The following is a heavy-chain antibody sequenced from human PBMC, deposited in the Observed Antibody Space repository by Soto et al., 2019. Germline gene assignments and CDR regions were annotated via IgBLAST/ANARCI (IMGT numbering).Heavy chain of an antibody. D-gene: IGHD4-4*01. CDR2: INHSGST. CDR1: GGSFSGYY. J-gene: IGHJ6*02. CDR3: ARGRSTVRSYYYYYGMDV. V-gene: IGHV4-34*01. Sequence: ASETLSLTCAVYGGSFSGYYWSWIRQPPGKGLEWIGEINHSGSTNYNPSLKSRVTISVDTSKNQFSLKLSSVTAADTAVYYCARGRSTVRSYYYYYGMDVWGQGTTVTVSS.